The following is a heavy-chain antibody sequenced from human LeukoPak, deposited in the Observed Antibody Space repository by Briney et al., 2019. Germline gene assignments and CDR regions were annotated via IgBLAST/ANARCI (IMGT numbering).Heavy chain of an antibody. D-gene: IGHD4-17*01. Sequence: GSLRLSCAASGFTSTDYYMTWIRQAPGKGLEWVSYISRNGDTRYYVDSVKGRFTISRDNAKNSLYLQMNSLRAEDTAVYYCARGPTTVTSPHFDYWGQGTLVTVSS. CDR3: ARGPTTVTSPHFDY. J-gene: IGHJ4*02. CDR2: ISRNGDTR. V-gene: IGHV3-11*01. CDR1: GFTSTDYY.